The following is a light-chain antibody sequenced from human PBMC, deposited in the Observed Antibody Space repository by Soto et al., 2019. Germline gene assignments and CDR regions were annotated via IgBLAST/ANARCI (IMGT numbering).Light chain of an antibody. CDR1: SSDVGGYNY. J-gene: IGLJ2*01. CDR3: TSYAGSTTV. Sequence: QSALTQPPSAAGSPGQSVTISCIGTSSDVGGYNYVSWYQQHPGKAPKLMIYEVSKRPSGVPDRFSGSKSGNTDSLTVPGLQTEEEADYHCTSYAGSTTVFGGGTKLNVL. V-gene: IGLV2-8*01. CDR2: EVS.